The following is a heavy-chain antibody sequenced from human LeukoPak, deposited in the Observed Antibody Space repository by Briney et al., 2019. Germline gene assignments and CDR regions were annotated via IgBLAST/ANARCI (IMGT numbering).Heavy chain of an antibody. V-gene: IGHV4-30-2*01. D-gene: IGHD3-22*01. CDR2: IYHSGST. CDR3: ARGVDSSGYYVDY. Sequence: MPSETLSLTCAVSGGSISSGGYSWSWIRQPPGKGLEWIGYIYHSGSTYYNPSLKSRVTISVDRSKNQFSLKLSSVTAADTAVYYCARGVDSSGYYVDYWGQGTLVTVSS. J-gene: IGHJ4*02. CDR1: GGSISSGGYS.